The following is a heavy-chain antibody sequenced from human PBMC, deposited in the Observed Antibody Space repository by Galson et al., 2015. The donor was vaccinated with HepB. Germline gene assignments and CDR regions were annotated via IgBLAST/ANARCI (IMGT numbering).Heavy chain of an antibody. J-gene: IGHJ4*02. CDR3: ARGDYSSGCYVEY. CDR2: INPNSGDT. V-gene: IGHV1-2*06. D-gene: IGHD6-19*01. Sequence: SVKVSCKASGYTLSDYYMHWVRQAPGQGLEWMGRINPNSGDTNYAQKFQGRVTMTRDTSISTVYMELSRLRSDDTAVYYCARGDYSSGCYVEYWGQGTLVTVSS. CDR1: GYTLSDYY.